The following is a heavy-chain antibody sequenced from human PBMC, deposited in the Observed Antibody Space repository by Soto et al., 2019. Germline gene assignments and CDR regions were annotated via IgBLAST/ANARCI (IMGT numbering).Heavy chain of an antibody. J-gene: IGHJ6*02. D-gene: IGHD3-16*01. V-gene: IGHV1-18*04. Sequence: ASVKVSCKASGYTFTSYGISWVRQAPGQGLEWMGWISAYNGNTNYAQKLQGRVTMTTDTSTSTAYMELRSLRSDDTAVYYCASVSPGVFVDYSCGMDVWCQAPAVT. CDR2: ISAYNGNT. CDR3: ASVSPGVFVDYSCGMDV. CDR1: GYTFTSYG.